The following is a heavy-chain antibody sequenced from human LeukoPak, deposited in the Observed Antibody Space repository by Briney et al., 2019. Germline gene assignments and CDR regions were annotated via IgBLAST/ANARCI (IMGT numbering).Heavy chain of an antibody. J-gene: IGHJ1*01. CDR1: GGSFSGYC. Sequence: SETLSLTCAVYGGSFSGYCWSWIRQPPGKGLEWIGEINHSGSTNYNPSLKSRVTISVDTSKNQFSLKLSSVTAADTAVYYCARGGGWFGELRGYFQHWGQGTLVTVSS. D-gene: IGHD3-10*01. CDR2: INHSGST. V-gene: IGHV4-34*01. CDR3: ARGGGWFGELRGYFQH.